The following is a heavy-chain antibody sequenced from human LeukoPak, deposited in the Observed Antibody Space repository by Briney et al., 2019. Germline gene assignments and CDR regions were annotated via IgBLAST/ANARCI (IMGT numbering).Heavy chain of an antibody. V-gene: IGHV1-24*01. CDR2: FDPEDGET. CDR3: ATWFRSWGPRDFDY. CDR1: GYTLTELS. D-gene: IGHD6-13*01. Sequence: GASVKVSCKASGYTLTELSMHWVRQAPGKGLEWMGGFDPEDGETIYAQKFQGRVTMTEDTSTDTAYMELSSLRSEDTAVYYCATWFRSWGPRDFDYWGQGTLVTVSS. J-gene: IGHJ4*02.